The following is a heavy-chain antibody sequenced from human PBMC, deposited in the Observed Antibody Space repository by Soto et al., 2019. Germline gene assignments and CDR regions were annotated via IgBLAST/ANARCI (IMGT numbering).Heavy chain of an antibody. CDR2: IYYSRST. Sequence: QVQLQESGPGLVKPSQTLSLTCTVSGGSISSGDYYWSWIRQPPGKGLEWIGYIYYSRSTYYNPSHKSRDTISLDTSKTPSSRKLSSVPDADTAVYYCAREGDTSMAIDYWGQRTLVTVSS. V-gene: IGHV4-30-4*01. CDR3: AREGDTSMAIDY. CDR1: GGSISSGDYY. J-gene: IGHJ4*02. D-gene: IGHD5-18*01.